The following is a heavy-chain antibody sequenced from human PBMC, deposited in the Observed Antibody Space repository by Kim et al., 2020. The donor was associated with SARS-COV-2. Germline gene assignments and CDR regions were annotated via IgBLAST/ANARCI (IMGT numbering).Heavy chain of an antibody. J-gene: IGHJ4*02. V-gene: IGHV1-18*01. D-gene: IGHD3-10*01. Sequence: NYAQKLQGRVTMTTDTSTSTAYMELRSLRSDDTAVYYCARGHGWFGESDYWGQGTLVTVSS. CDR3: ARGHGWFGESDY.